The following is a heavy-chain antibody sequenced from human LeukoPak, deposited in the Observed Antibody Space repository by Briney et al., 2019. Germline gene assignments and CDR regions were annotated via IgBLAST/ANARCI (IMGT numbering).Heavy chain of an antibody. CDR3: AKDQSDGDYSHWYFDL. CDR1: GFTFSSYA. V-gene: IGHV3-30-3*01. Sequence: PGGSLRLSCAASGFTFSSYAMHWVRQAPGKGLEWVAVISYDGSNKYYADSVKGRFTISRDNSKNTLYLQMNSLRGEDTAVYYCAKDQSDGDYSHWYFDLWGRGTLVTVSS. J-gene: IGHJ2*01. D-gene: IGHD4-17*01. CDR2: ISYDGSNK.